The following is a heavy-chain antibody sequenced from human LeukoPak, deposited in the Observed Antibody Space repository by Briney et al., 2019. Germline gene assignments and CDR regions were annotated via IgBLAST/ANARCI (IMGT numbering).Heavy chain of an antibody. D-gene: IGHD5-12*01. CDR2: IIPIFGTA. J-gene: IGHJ6*03. Sequence: ASVKVSCKASGGTLSSYAISWVRQAPGQGLEWMGGIIPIFGTANYAQKFQGRVTITTDESTSTAYMELSSLRSEDTAVYYCAARGYSGYDFRVHYYMDVWGKGTTVTVSS. CDR3: AARGYSGYDFRVHYYMDV. CDR1: GGTLSSYA. V-gene: IGHV1-69*05.